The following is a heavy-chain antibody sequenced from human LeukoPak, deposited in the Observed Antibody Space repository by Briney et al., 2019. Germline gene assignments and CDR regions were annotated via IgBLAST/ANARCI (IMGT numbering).Heavy chain of an antibody. Sequence: GASVKVSCKASGGTFSSYAISWVRQAPGQGLEWMGGIIPIFGTANYAQKFQGRVTITADESTSTAYMELSSLRSEDTAVYYCARPHYPYGSGSLNAFDIWGQGTVVTVSS. D-gene: IGHD3-10*01. CDR2: IIPIFGTA. CDR1: GGTFSSYA. J-gene: IGHJ3*02. V-gene: IGHV1-69*13. CDR3: ARPHYPYGSGSLNAFDI.